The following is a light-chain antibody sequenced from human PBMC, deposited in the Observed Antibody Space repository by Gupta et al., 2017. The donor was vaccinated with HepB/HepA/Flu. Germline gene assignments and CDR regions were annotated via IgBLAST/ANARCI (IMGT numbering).Light chain of an antibody. CDR1: SLRTYY. J-gene: IGLJ2*01. CDR3: NSRDISGNLGV. CDR2: AKN. V-gene: IGLV3-19*01. Sequence: SSELTQDPAVSVALGQTVRITCRGDSLRTYYANWYQQKPGQAPVLVIYAKNNRPSGIPDRFSGSSSEITASLTLTGAQAEDEADYYCNSRDISGNLGVFGGGTKLTVL.